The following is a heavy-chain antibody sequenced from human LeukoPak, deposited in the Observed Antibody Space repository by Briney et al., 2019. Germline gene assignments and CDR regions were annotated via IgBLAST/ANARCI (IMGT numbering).Heavy chain of an antibody. Sequence: SETLSLTCTVSGGSISSYYWSWIRQPPGKGLEWIGYIYYSGSTNYNPSLKSRVTISVDTSKNQFSLKLSSVTAADTAVYYCARVGYSSGWYMNRAFDIWGQGTMVTVSS. CDR3: ARVGYSSGWYMNRAFDI. D-gene: IGHD6-19*01. V-gene: IGHV4-59*01. CDR1: GGSISSYY. J-gene: IGHJ3*02. CDR2: IYYSGST.